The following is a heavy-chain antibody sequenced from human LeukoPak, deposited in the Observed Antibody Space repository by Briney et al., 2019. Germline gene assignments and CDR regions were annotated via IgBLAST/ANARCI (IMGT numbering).Heavy chain of an antibody. V-gene: IGHV3-21*01. D-gene: IGHD3-22*01. J-gene: IGHJ6*03. CDR2: ISSSSSYI. CDR1: GFTFSSYS. CDR3: ARGVTSDYYDSSGNPAVYYYYYMDV. Sequence: GGSLRLSCAASGFTFSSYSMNWVRQAPGKGLEWVSSISSSSSYIYYADSVKGRFTISRDNAKNSLYLQMNSRRAEDTAVYYCARGVTSDYYDSSGNPAVYYYYYMDVWGKGTTVTVSS.